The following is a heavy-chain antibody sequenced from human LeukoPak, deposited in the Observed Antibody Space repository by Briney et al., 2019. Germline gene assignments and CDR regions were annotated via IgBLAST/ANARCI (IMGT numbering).Heavy chain of an antibody. Sequence: GGSLRLSCAASGFTFSSYGMSWVRQAPGKGLEWVSAISGSGGSTYYADSVRGRFTISRDNSKNTLFLQMNSLRPEDTAVYYCARGPDYDILADYFDYWGQGTLVTVSS. D-gene: IGHD3-9*01. V-gene: IGHV3-23*01. J-gene: IGHJ4*02. CDR3: ARGPDYDILADYFDY. CDR1: GFTFSSYG. CDR2: ISGSGGST.